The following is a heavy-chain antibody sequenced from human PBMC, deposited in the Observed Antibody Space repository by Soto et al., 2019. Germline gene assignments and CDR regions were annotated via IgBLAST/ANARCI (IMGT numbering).Heavy chain of an antibody. Sequence: SVKLSCTASGGTYSSYAISWVRQAPGQGLEWMGRIIPIFGTANYAQKFQGRVTITADESTSTAYMELSSLRSEDTAVYYCAREVVVAATGWFDPWGQGTLVTVSS. V-gene: IGHV1-69*13. D-gene: IGHD2-15*01. CDR3: AREVVVAATGWFDP. J-gene: IGHJ5*02. CDR2: IIPIFGTA. CDR1: GGTYSSYA.